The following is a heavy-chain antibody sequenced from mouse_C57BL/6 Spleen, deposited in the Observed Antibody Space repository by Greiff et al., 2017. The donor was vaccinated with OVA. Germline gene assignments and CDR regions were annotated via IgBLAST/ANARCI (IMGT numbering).Heavy chain of an antibody. V-gene: IGHV1-53*01. Sequence: QLQPPGTELVQPVASVKLSCTSSCSTFPSSWLPWVKPMPFHVLAWIGNINPSNGGSNYNEKFKSKATLTVDKSSSTAYMQLSSLTSEDSAVYYCARWGNSSDYWGQGTTLTVSS. CDR2: INPSNGGS. J-gene: IGHJ2*01. CDR3: ARWGNSSDY. CDR1: CSTFPSSW.